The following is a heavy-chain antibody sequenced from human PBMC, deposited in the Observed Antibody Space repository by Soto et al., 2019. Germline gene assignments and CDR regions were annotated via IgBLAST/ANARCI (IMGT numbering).Heavy chain of an antibody. J-gene: IGHJ6*03. CDR1: GYTFTNYG. Sequence: QVQLLQSGAEVRKPGASVKVSCKASGYTFTNYGITWVRQAPGQGREWMGGIGAYNGDTHYTQRLQGRVTMTTDTSTSTAYMELRGLRSDDTAIYYCARVPQLVGYFYYYMDVWGKGTTVTVSS. D-gene: IGHD6-6*01. CDR2: IGAYNGDT. V-gene: IGHV1-18*01. CDR3: ARVPQLVGYFYYYMDV.